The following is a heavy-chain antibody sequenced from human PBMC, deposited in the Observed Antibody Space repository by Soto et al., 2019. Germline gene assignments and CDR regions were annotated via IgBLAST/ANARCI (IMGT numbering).Heavy chain of an antibody. J-gene: IGHJ4*02. V-gene: IGHV3-23*01. CDR2: ISVSGGST. CDR3: EKGGWGNYFDY. D-gene: IGHD2-8*02. Sequence: EVQLLESGGGLIQPGGSLRLSCAASGFTFSSYAMSWVRQAPGKGLEWVSSISVSGGSTYYADSVKGRFTISRDNSKNTLYLQMNSLRAEDTALYYCEKGGWGNYFDYWGQGTLVTVSS. CDR1: GFTFSSYA.